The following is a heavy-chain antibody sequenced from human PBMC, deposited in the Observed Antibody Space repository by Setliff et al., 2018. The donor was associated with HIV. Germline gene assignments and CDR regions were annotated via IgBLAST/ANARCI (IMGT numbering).Heavy chain of an antibody. CDR3: ARDDVFKSSSFDY. CDR2: ISAENGNT. Sequence: GASVKVSCKAYGYSFSSYGLNWVRQAPGQGLEWLGWISAENGNTNYAQKLQGRITMTTDPSTSTAYMDLRSLRSDDTAVYYCARDDVFKSSSFDYWGQGTLVTVS. CDR1: GYSFSSYG. D-gene: IGHD6-13*01. V-gene: IGHV1-18*01. J-gene: IGHJ4*02.